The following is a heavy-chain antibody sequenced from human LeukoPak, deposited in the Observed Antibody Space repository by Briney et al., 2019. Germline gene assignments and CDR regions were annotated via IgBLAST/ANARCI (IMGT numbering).Heavy chain of an antibody. CDR1: GFTFTNAW. CDR3: TTEYSDGYNWFGY. V-gene: IGHV3-15*01. Sequence: GGSLRLSCAASGFTFTNAWMSWVRQAPGKGLEWVGRIKSKTNGGTPDYAAHVKGRFTISRDDSKNTLYLQMNSLKTEDTAAYYCTTEYSDGYNWFGYWGQGTLVTVSS. D-gene: IGHD5-24*01. CDR2: IKSKTNGGTP. J-gene: IGHJ4*02.